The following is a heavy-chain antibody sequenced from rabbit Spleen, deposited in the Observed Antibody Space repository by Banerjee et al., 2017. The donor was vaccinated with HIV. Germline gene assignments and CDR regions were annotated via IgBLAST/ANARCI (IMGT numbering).Heavy chain of an antibody. V-gene: IGHV1S40*01. CDR3: ARDGAGGSYFAL. Sequence: QSLEEAGGDLVKPGASLTLTCTASGFSFSYSDYMCWVRQPPGKGPEWIACIGAGVSYTPYYATWAKGRFTISKTSSTTVTLHMTSLTAADTASYFCARDGAGGSYFALWGPGTLVTGS. CDR2: IGAGVSYTP. J-gene: IGHJ4*01. D-gene: IGHD8-1*01. CDR1: GFSFSYSDY.